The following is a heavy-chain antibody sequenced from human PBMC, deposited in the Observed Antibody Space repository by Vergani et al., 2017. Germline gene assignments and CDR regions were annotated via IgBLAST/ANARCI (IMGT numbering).Heavy chain of an antibody. CDR2: IIPILGIA. CDR3: ARDQDSSGYAFDI. J-gene: IGHJ3*02. V-gene: IGHV1-69*08. CDR1: GGPFSSFT. D-gene: IGHD6-19*01. Sequence: QVQLVQSGAEVKKPGSSLKASCKALGGPFSSFTISWVRQAPGQGLEWMGRIIPILGIANYAQKFQGRVTITADKSTSTAYMELSSLRSEDTAVYYCARDQDSSGYAFDIWGQGTMVTVSS.